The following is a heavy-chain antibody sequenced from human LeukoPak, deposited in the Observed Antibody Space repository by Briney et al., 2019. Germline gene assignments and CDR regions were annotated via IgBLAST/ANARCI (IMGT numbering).Heavy chain of an antibody. CDR3: ARDVSATVTTVWFDP. Sequence: SETLSLTCTVSGYSISSGYYWGWIRQPPGKGLEWIGAIHHSGGTYYNPSLKSRVTISIDTSKNHFSLKLTSVTAADTAVYYCARDVSATVTTVWFDPWGQGTLVTVSS. D-gene: IGHD4-17*01. CDR1: GYSISSGYY. CDR2: IHHSGGT. J-gene: IGHJ5*02. V-gene: IGHV4-38-2*02.